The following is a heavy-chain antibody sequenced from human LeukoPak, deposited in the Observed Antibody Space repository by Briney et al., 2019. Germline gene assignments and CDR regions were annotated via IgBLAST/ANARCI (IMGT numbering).Heavy chain of an antibody. CDR2: ITNDGSST. Sequence: QPGGSLRLSCAASGLTFSSHWMHWVRQAPGKGLVWVSRITNDGSSTTYADSVKGRFTISRDNAKNSLYPQMNSLRAEDTAMYYCARDKVVGATWFDPWGQGTLVTVSS. J-gene: IGHJ5*02. CDR3: ARDKVVGATWFDP. CDR1: GLTFSSHW. D-gene: IGHD1-26*01. V-gene: IGHV3-74*01.